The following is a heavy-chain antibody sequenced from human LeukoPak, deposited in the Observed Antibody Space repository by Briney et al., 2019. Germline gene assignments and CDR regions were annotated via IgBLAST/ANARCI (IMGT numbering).Heavy chain of an antibody. D-gene: IGHD5-12*01. Sequence: PSETLSLTCTVSGGSISSYYWSWIRQPAGKGLEWIGRIYTSGSTNYNPSLKSGVTMSVDTSKNQFSLKLSSVTAADTAVYYCARHLKDIVATISPSRALDIWGQGTMVTVSS. V-gene: IGHV4-4*07. CDR2: IYTSGST. J-gene: IGHJ3*02. CDR1: GGSISSYY. CDR3: ARHLKDIVATISPSRALDI.